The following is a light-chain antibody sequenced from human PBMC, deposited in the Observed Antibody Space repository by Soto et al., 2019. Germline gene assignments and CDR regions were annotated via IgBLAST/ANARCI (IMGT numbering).Light chain of an antibody. CDR1: SSDVGAYNY. V-gene: IGLV2-11*01. J-gene: IGLJ2*01. CDR3: RLGEGYMSV. Sequence: QSALTQPRSVSGSPGQTVTISCTGTSSDVGAYNYVSWYQQHPGKVPKIMIYNVFKRPSGVPDRFSGSKSGNTATLAISVLQAHEETDYYWRLGEGYMSVVSGGPKL. CDR2: NVF.